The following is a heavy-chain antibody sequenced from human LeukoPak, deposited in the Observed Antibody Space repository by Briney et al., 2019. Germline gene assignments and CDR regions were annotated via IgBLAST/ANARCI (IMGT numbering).Heavy chain of an antibody. CDR1: GFTFSNAW. CDR2: IKSKTDGETT. D-gene: IGHD6-13*01. J-gene: IGHJ4*02. CDR3: TTSRQQHSLWG. V-gene: IGHV3-15*01. Sequence: PGGSLRLSCAASGFTFSNAWMSWVRQAPGKGLEWVGRIKSKTDGETTDYAAPVKDRFSISRDDSKNTLYLQMNSLKTDDTAMYYCTTSRQQHSLWGWGQGVLVTVSS.